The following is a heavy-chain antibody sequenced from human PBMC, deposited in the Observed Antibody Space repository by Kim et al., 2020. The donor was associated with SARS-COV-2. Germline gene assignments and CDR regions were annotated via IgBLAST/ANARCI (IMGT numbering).Heavy chain of an antibody. V-gene: IGHV3-33*01. J-gene: IGHJ6*02. CDR3: ARVAPLHYGMDV. Sequence: YYADSVKGRFTIARDNSKSTLYLQMNSLRAEDTAVYYWARVAPLHYGMDVWGQGTTVTVSS.